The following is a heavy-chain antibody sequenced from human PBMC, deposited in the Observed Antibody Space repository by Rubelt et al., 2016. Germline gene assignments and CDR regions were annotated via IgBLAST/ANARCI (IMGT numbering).Heavy chain of an antibody. D-gene: IGHD2-2*01. Sequence: QATGEGLEWVSFIGGSGGSTNYADSVKGRFTISRDNSKNTLYMQMNSLRAEDTAVYYCAKGPRIVPAAFYFDYWGQGTVVTVSS. CDR2: IGGSGGST. J-gene: IGHJ4*02. V-gene: IGHV3-23*01. CDR3: AKGPRIVPAAFYFDY.